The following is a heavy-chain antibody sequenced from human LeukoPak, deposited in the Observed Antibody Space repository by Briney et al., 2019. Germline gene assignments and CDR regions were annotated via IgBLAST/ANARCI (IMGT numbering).Heavy chain of an antibody. CDR3: AKDRSIVLMVYARDFDY. J-gene: IGHJ4*02. CDR1: GFTFSSYS. V-gene: IGHV3-23*01. D-gene: IGHD2-8*01. CDR2: ISGSGGST. Sequence: GSLRLSCAASGFTFSSYSMNWVRQAPGKGLEWVSAISGSGGSTYYADSVKGRFTISRDNSKNTLYLQMNSLRAEDTAVYYCAKDRSIVLMVYARDFDYWGQGTLVTVSS.